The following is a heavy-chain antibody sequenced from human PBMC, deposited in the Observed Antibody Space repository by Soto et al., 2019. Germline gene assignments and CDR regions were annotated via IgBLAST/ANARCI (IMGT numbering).Heavy chain of an antibody. D-gene: IGHD3-3*01. CDR3: AKRGRFLEGAPVDY. CDR1: GFTFSTTY. CDR2: IYSGGST. Sequence: GGPLRLPCAASGFTFSTTYMSWVRRAPGKGLEWVSVIYSGGSTYYADSVKGRFTISRDNSKNTLYLQMNSLRAEDTAVYYCAKRGRFLEGAPVDYWGQGTLVTVSS. V-gene: IGHV3-66*02. J-gene: IGHJ4*02.